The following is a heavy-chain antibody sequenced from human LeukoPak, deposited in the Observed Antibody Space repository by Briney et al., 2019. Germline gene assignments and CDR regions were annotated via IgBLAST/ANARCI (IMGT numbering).Heavy chain of an antibody. V-gene: IGHV1-18*01. D-gene: IGHD3-10*01. Sequence: ASVKVSCKASGYTFTSYGISWVRQAPGQGLEWMGWISAYNGNTNYAQKFQGRVTMTTDTSTSTAYMELRSLRSDDTAVYYCARDQGYPDPGNYYNDWGQGTLVTVSS. CDR2: ISAYNGNT. CDR1: GYTFTSYG. CDR3: ARDQGYPDPGNYYND. J-gene: IGHJ4*02.